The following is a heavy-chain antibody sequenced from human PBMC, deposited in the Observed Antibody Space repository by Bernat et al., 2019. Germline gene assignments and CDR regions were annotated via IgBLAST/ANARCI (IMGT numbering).Heavy chain of an antibody. CDR2: IYYSGSS. CDR1: GGSISSSSYY. V-gene: IGHV4-39*01. CDR3: ARQGGYCSGDTCDPYWYFDL. J-gene: IGHJ2*01. D-gene: IGHD2-15*01. Sequence: QLQLQESGPGLVKPSETLSLTCTVSGGSISSSSYYWGWIRQPPGKGLEWIGSIYYSGSSDDNPSLKSRVTISVDTSKNQFSLKLNSLTAADTAVYYCARQGGYCSGDTCDPYWYFDLWGRGTLVTVSS.